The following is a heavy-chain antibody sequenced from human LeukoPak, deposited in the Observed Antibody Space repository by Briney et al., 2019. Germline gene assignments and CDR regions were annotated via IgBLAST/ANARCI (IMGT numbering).Heavy chain of an antibody. CDR2: INAGNGNT. Sequence: ASVKVSCMASGYTFTNYAMHWVRQAPGQRLGWMGWINAGNGNTKYSQEFQGRVTITRDTSASTAYMELSSLRSEDTAVYYCARDLRPPTIFGVVIKPFNWFDPWGQGTLVTVSS. CDR3: ARDLRPPTIFGVVIKPFNWFDP. V-gene: IGHV1-3*03. CDR1: GYTFTNYA. J-gene: IGHJ5*02. D-gene: IGHD3-3*01.